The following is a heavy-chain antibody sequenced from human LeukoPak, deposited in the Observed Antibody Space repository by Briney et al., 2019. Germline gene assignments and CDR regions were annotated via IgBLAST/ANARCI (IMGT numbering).Heavy chain of an antibody. CDR3: LGSNIAAV. CDR2: IYSGGST. J-gene: IGHJ4*02. V-gene: IGHV3-66*01. CDR1: GFTVSSNY. Sequence: PGGSLRLSCAASGFTVSSNYMSWVRQAPGKGLEWVSVIYSGGSTYYADSVKGRFTIPRDNAKNSLYLQMNSLRAEDTADYYCLGSNIAAVWGQGTLVTVSS. D-gene: IGHD6-13*01.